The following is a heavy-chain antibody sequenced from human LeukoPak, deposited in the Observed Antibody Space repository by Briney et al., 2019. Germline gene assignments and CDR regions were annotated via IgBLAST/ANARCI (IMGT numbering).Heavy chain of an antibody. Sequence: PGGSLRLSCAASGFTFSSYAMHWVRQAPGKGLEWVAVISYDGSNKYYADSAKGRFTISRDNSKNTLYLQMNSLRAEDTAVYYCARVSGATTRHWGQGTLVTVSS. CDR2: ISYDGSNK. CDR1: GFTFSSYA. CDR3: ARVSGATTRH. V-gene: IGHV3-30-3*01. D-gene: IGHD3-10*01. J-gene: IGHJ4*02.